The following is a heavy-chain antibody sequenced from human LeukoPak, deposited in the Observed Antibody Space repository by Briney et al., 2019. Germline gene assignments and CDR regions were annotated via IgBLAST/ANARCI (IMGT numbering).Heavy chain of an antibody. J-gene: IGHJ6*03. Sequence: GGSLRLSCAASGFTFSSYSMNWVRQAPGKGLEWVSSISSSSSYIYYADSVKGRFTISRDNAKNSLYLQMNSLRAEDTAVYYCARARLPTYYDFWSGYYEHYYYMDVWGKGTTVTVSS. CDR2: ISSSSSYI. D-gene: IGHD3-3*01. CDR3: ARARLPTYYDFWSGYYEHYYYMDV. CDR1: GFTFSSYS. V-gene: IGHV3-21*01.